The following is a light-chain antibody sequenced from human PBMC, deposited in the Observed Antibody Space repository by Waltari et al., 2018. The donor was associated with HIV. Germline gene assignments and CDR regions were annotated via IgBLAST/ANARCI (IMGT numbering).Light chain of an antibody. V-gene: IGLV2-14*01. CDR2: DVT. CDR3: TSYTTSSTPFYV. CDR1: SSDVGFSNF. Sequence: QSALTQPASRSGSPGQSITISCTGTSSDVGFSNFVSCYQQHPGKAPKLVIYDVTNRPSGVSNRFSGSKSGNTASLTISGLQAEDEADYYCTSYTTSSTPFYVFATGTKVTVL. J-gene: IGLJ1*01.